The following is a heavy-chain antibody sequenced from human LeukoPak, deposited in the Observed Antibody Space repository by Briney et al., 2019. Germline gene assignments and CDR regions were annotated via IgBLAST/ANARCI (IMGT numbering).Heavy chain of an antibody. D-gene: IGHD2-15*01. V-gene: IGHV3-30-3*01. J-gene: IGHJ3*01. CDR1: GFTFSSYA. CDR2: ISYDGSNK. Sequence: GRSLRLSCAASGFTFSSYAMHWVRQAPGKGLEWVAVISYDGSNKYYADSVKGRFTISRDNSKNTLYLQMNSLRAEDTAVYYCARDLGGGSRLAWGQGTMVTVSS. CDR3: ARDLGGGSRLA.